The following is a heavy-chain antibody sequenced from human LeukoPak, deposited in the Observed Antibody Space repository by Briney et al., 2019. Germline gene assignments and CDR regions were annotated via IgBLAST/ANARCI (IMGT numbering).Heavy chain of an antibody. CDR1: GYTFTSYY. D-gene: IGHD4-23*01. J-gene: IGHJ4*02. CDR2: INPSGGST. CDR3: AREHGGNYGY. Sequence: ASVKVSCKASGYTFTSYYMHWVRQAPGQGLEWMGIINPSGGSTSYAQKFQGRVTMTRDMSTGTVYMELSSLRSEDTAVYYCAREHGGNYGYWGQGTLVTVSS. V-gene: IGHV1-46*01.